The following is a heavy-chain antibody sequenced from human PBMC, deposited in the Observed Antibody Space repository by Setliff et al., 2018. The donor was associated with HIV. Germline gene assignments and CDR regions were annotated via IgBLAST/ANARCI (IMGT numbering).Heavy chain of an antibody. CDR2: FHYSGGT. CDR3: ARHLWYNFWSGYYQYFDY. V-gene: IGHV4-38-2*02. CDR1: GDFFSSDYY. D-gene: IGHD3-3*01. Sequence: PSETLSLTCTVSGDFFSSDYYWGWIRQSPGKGLEWIGSFHYSGGTSYNPSLKSRVAISVDTSKNQFSLKLSSVTAADTAVYYCARHLWYNFWSGYYQYFDYWGQGTLVTVSS. J-gene: IGHJ4*02.